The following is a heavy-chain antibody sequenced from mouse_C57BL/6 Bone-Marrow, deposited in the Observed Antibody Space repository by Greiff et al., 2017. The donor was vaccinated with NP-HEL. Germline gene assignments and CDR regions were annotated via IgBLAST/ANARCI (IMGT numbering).Heavy chain of an antibody. Sequence: VQLQQSGAELVRPGASVKLSCKASGYTFTDYYINWVKQRPGQGLEWIARIYPGSGNTYYNEKFKGKATLTAEKSSSTAYMQLSSLTSEDSAFFFCARGGSSYADYWGQGTTLTVSS. CDR2: IYPGSGNT. CDR3: ARGGSSYADY. J-gene: IGHJ2*01. D-gene: IGHD1-1*01. CDR1: GYTFTDYY. V-gene: IGHV1-76*01.